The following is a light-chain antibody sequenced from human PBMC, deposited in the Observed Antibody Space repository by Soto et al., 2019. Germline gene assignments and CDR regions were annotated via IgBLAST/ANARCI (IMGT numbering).Light chain of an antibody. CDR3: QQYGSSPRT. CDR1: QSVSSSY. CDR2: GAS. J-gene: IGKJ1*01. Sequence: EMVLTQSPGTLSLSPGERATLSCRASQSVSSSYLAWYQQKPGQAPRLLIYGASSRATGIPDRFSGSGSGTDFTLTTSRLEPEDFAVYYCQQYGSSPRTFGQGTKVAIK. V-gene: IGKV3-20*01.